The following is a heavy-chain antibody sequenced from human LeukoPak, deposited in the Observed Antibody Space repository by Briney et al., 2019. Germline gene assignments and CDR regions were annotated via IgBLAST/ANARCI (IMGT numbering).Heavy chain of an antibody. CDR1: GFTFGDYA. V-gene: IGHV3-30*04. D-gene: IGHD6-19*01. J-gene: IGHJ4*02. Sequence: PGGSLRLSCRTSGFTFGDYALSWFRQAPGKGLEWLGVLSYDGTDWYYADSVRGRFTISRDNSKKTLYLQMNSLTREDTAVYYCARGTPAVAGIDYWGLGTLVTVSS. CDR3: ARGTPAVAGIDY. CDR2: LSYDGTDW.